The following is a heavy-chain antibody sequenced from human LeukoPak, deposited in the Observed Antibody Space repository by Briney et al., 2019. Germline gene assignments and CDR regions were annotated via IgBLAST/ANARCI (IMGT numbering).Heavy chain of an antibody. D-gene: IGHD2-21*01. Sequence: PSETLSLTCTVSGYSISTGYYGGWIRQPPGKGLEWIGSIYHSGSTYYNPSLKSRVTISVDTSKNKFYLKLSSVIAAETAVYYCARVDWLANHYYYMDVWGKGTTVTVSS. CDR3: ARVDWLANHYYYMDV. V-gene: IGHV4-38-2*02. J-gene: IGHJ6*03. CDR1: GYSISTGYY. CDR2: IYHSGST.